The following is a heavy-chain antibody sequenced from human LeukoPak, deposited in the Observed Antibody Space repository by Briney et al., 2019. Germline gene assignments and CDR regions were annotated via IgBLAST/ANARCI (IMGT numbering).Heavy chain of an antibody. J-gene: IGHJ4*02. Sequence: PSETLSLTCAVYGGSFSSYYWSWIRQPPGKGLEWIGYIYYSGSTNYNPSLKSRVTISVDTSKNQFSLKLSSVTAADTAVYYCARSSIAVAGYYFDYWGQGTLVTVSS. CDR1: GGSFSSYY. D-gene: IGHD6-19*01. V-gene: IGHV4-59*08. CDR3: ARSSIAVAGYYFDY. CDR2: IYYSGST.